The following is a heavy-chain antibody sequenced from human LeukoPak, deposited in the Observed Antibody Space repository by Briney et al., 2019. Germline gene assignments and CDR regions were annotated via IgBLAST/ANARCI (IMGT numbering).Heavy chain of an antibody. J-gene: IGHJ6*02. D-gene: IGHD6-13*01. CDR1: GFTVSSNY. CDR3: ARDLEVRGGAAAGRPYYYYYAMDV. Sequence: PGGPLRLSCAASGFTVSSNYMSWVRQAPGKGLEWVSVVYRAGRTYYADSVKGRFTISRDNSKNTMYLQMNSLRAEDTAVYYCARDLEVRGGAAAGRPYYYYYAMDVWGQGTTVTVSS. CDR2: VYRAGRT. V-gene: IGHV3-53*01.